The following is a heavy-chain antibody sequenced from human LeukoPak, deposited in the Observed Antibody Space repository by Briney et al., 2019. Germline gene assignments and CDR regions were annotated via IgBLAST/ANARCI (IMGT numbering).Heavy chain of an antibody. CDR3: ARGILRFLEWLSYFDY. CDR2: INHSGST. J-gene: IGHJ4*02. CDR1: GGSFSGYY. D-gene: IGHD3-3*01. Sequence: SETLSLTCAVYGGSFSGYYWSWIRQPPGKGLEWIGEINHSGSTNYNPSLKSRVTISVDTSKNQFSLKLGSVTAADTAVYYCARGILRFLEWLSYFDYWGQGTLVTVSS. V-gene: IGHV4-34*01.